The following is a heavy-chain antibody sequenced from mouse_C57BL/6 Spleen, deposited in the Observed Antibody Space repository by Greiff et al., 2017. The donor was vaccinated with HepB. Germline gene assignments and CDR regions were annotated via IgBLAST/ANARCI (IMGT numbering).Heavy chain of an antibody. V-gene: IGHV1-80*01. D-gene: IGHD4-1*01. CDR3: ARGGLGRYFDY. CDR1: GYAFSSYW. J-gene: IGHJ2*01. Sequence: QVQLKESGAELVKPGASVKISCKASGYAFSSYWMNWVKQRPGKGLEWIGQIYPGDGDTNYNGKFKGKATLTADKSSSTAYMQLSSLTSEDSAVYFCARGGLGRYFDYWGQGTTLTVSS. CDR2: IYPGDGDT.